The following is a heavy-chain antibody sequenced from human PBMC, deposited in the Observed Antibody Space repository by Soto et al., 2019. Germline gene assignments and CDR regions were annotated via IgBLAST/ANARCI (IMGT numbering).Heavy chain of an antibody. V-gene: IGHV2-70*04. CDR3: ARIPPYCGGDCAHPLDY. CDR1: GFSLSTSGVR. J-gene: IGHJ4*02. D-gene: IGHD2-21*02. Sequence: GPTLGNPTPALTLTCTFSGFSLSTSGVRVSWIRQPPGKALEWLARIDWDDDKFYSTSLKTRLTISKDTSKNQVVLTMTNMDPVDTATYYCARIPPYCGGDCAHPLDYWGQGTLVTVSS. CDR2: IDWDDDK.